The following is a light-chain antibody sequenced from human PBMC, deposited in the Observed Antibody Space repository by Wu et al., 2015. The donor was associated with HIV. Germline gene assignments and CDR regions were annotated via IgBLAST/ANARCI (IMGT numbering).Light chain of an antibody. CDR2: GAT. Sequence: EVVMTQSPATLSVSPGERVTLSCRASESVTMSVVWYQQKPGQAPRLLIYGATTRATGVPARFSGSASGTEFTLTISSLQSEDVATYYCQKYNTAPWTFGQGTKVEMK. V-gene: IGKV3-15*01. J-gene: IGKJ1*01. CDR1: ESVTMS. CDR3: QKYNTAPWT.